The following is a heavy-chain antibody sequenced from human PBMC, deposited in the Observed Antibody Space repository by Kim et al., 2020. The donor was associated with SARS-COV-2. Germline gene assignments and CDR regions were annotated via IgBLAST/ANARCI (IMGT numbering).Heavy chain of an antibody. V-gene: IGHV1-69*13. CDR3: AREASANKSPWFDP. D-gene: IGHD2-8*01. J-gene: IGHJ5*02. CDR1: GYTFNRYP. CDR2: INPLFQTD. Sequence: SVKVSCKASGYTFNRYPINWLRQAPGQRLEWMGDINPLFQTDNYAQKFRGRVAITADESTRTTYMELSSLTSDDTAVYYCAREASANKSPWFDPWGQGTLVIVSS.